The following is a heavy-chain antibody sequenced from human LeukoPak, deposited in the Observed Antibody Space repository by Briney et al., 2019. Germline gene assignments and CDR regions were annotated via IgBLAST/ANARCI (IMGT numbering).Heavy chain of an antibody. V-gene: IGHV1-58*02. CDR3: AADVGYA. CDR1: GYTLTGYY. CDR2: IVVGSGNT. D-gene: IGHD5-18*01. Sequence: ASVKVSCKASGYTLTGYYMHWVRQAPGQGLEWIGWIVVGSGNTHYAQKFQGKVTFTRDMSTNTAYMELSSLRSEDTAVYYCAADVGYAWGQGTLVTVSS. J-gene: IGHJ5*02.